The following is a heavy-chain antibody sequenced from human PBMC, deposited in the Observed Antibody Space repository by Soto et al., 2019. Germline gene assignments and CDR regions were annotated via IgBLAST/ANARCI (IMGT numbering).Heavy chain of an antibody. V-gene: IGHV3-30*18. J-gene: IGHJ4*02. CDR2: ISYDGSNK. Sequence: QVQLVESGGGVVQPGRSLRLSCAASGFTFSSYGMHWVRQAPGKGLEWVAVISYDGSNKYYADSVKGRFTISRDNSKNTLYLQMSSLRAEDTAVYYCAKDPGLQQSSFDYWGQGTLVTVSS. D-gene: IGHD6-13*01. CDR3: AKDPGLQQSSFDY. CDR1: GFTFSSYG.